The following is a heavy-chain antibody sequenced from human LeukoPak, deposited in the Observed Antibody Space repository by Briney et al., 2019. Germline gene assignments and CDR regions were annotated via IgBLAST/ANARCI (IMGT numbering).Heavy chain of an antibody. V-gene: IGHV1-18*01. J-gene: IGHJ6*02. CDR1: GYTFTSYG. CDR2: ISAYNGNT. Sequence: ASVKVSCKASGYTFTSYGISWVRQAPGQGLEWMGWISAYNGNTNYAQKLQGRVTMTTDTSTSTAYMELRSLRSDDTAVYYCARDQPRSGYYYCGMDVWGQGTTVTVSS. CDR3: ARDQPRSGYYYCGMDV.